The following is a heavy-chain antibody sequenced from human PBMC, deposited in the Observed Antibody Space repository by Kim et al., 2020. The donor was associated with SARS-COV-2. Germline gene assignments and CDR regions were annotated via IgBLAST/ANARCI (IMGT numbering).Heavy chain of an antibody. J-gene: IGHJ5*02. Sequence: SETLSLTCTVSDGSISNYHWSWIRQPPGRGLEWIGAVSYSGSTSYSPSLQSPVTISIDTSKNQFSLTVHSVTAADTAMYYCARVSADSGSYGAWYWYKWFVPWGQRTLVPVSS. CDR3: ARVSADSGSYGAWYWYKWFVP. D-gene: IGHD2-8*02. V-gene: IGHV4-59*01. CDR1: DGSISNYH. CDR2: VSYSGST.